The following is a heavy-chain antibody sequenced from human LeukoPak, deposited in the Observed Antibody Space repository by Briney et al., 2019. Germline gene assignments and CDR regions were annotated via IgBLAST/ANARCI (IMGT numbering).Heavy chain of an antibody. CDR1: GFTLSNYA. Sequence: GRSLRLSCAASGFTLSNYAVNWVRQAPGKGLEWVSAISGSGGSTKYADSVKGRFTISGDNSKNTLYLQMNSLRAEDTAVYYCAKSQSGWYSFDYWGLGTLVTVSS. V-gene: IGHV3-23*01. J-gene: IGHJ4*02. CDR3: AKSQSGWYSFDY. CDR2: ISGSGGST. D-gene: IGHD6-19*01.